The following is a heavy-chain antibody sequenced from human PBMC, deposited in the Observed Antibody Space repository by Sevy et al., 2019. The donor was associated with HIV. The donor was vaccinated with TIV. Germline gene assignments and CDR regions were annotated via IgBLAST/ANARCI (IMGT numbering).Heavy chain of an antibody. Sequence: ASVKVSCKASGGTFSSYAISWVRQAPGQGLEWMGGIIPIFGTANYAQKFQGRVTITTDESTRTAYMEMSSLRSEDTAVYYCARVYDFWSGYSSDYYYYMDVWGKGTTVTVSS. V-gene: IGHV1-69*05. CDR2: IIPIFGTA. CDR3: ARVYDFWSGYSSDYYYYMDV. D-gene: IGHD3-3*01. J-gene: IGHJ6*03. CDR1: GGTFSSYA.